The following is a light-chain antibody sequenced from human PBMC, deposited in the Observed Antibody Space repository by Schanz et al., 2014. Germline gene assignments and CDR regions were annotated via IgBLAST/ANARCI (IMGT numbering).Light chain of an antibody. V-gene: IGLV2-11*01. J-gene: IGLJ3*02. CDR3: ISYTRSGTPV. CDR1: SSDVGGYNY. Sequence: QSALTQPRSVSGSPGQSVTISCTGTSSDVGGYNYVSWYQQHPGKAPKLMIYDVSKRPSGVPDRFSGSKSGNTASLTISGLQAEDEADYYCISYTRSGTPVFGGGTKLTVL. CDR2: DVS.